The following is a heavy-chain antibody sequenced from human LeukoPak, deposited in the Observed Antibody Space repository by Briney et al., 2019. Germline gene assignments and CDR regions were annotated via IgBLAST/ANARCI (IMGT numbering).Heavy chain of an antibody. Sequence: SETLSLTCTVSGGSISSYYWSWIRQPPGKGLEWIGYIYYSGSTNYNPSLKSRVTISVDTSKNQFSLKLSSVTAADTAVYYCARRGRYFDWFRTSGGYYFDYWGQGTLVTVSS. J-gene: IGHJ4*02. D-gene: IGHD3-9*01. V-gene: IGHV4-59*12. CDR3: ARRGRYFDWFRTSGGYYFDY. CDR2: IYYSGST. CDR1: GGSISSYY.